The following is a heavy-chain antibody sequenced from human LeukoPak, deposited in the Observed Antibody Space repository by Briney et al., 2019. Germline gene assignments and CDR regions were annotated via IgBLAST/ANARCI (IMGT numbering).Heavy chain of an antibody. D-gene: IGHD3/OR15-3a*01. V-gene: IGHV4-34*01. CDR2: INHSGST. J-gene: IGHJ4*02. CDR1: GGSFSGYY. Sequence: SETLSLTCAVYGGSFSGYYWSWIRQPPGKGLEWIGEINHSGSTNYNPSLESRVTISVDTSKNQISLKLSSVTAAGTAVYYCARGGLSDSFDYWGQGTLVTVSS. CDR3: ARGGLSDSFDY.